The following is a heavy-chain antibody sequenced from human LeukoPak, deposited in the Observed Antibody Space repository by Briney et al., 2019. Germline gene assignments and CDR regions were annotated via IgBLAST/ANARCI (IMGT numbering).Heavy chain of an antibody. J-gene: IGHJ4*02. Sequence: GESLKISCKGSGYRFTSYWIGWVRPVPGKGLEWMGVIYGADYTTIYSPPFHGQITISADKSISTAYLQWTSLKASDTAMYYCARRPAGNRTFDYWGQGALVTVSS. CDR3: ARRPAGNRTFDY. CDR1: GYRFTSYW. CDR2: IYGADYTT. D-gene: IGHD2-2*01. V-gene: IGHV5-51*01.